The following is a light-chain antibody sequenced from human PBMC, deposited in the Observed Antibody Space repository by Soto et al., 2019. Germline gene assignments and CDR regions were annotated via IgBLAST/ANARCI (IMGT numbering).Light chain of an antibody. V-gene: IGLV2-14*01. J-gene: IGLJ1*01. Sequence: QSALTQPASVSGSPGPSITISCTGTSSDVGGYNYVSWYQQHPGKAPKLMIYEVSNRPSGVSNRFSGSKSGNTASLTISGLQAEDEADYYCSSYTSSSTYVFGTGTKVTVL. CDR3: SSYTSSSTYV. CDR2: EVS. CDR1: SSDVGGYNY.